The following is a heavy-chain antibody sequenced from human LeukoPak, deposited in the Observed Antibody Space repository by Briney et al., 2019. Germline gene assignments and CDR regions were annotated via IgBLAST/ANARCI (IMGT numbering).Heavy chain of an antibody. CDR3: ARKDYGGYAYYYYGLDV. CDR2: ISSSGSTK. Sequence: GGSRRLSCAASGFTFSSYEMNWVRQAPGKGLEWVSYISSSGSTKYYADSVKGRFTISRDNAKNSLYLQMNSLRAEDTAVYYCARKDYGGYAYYYYGLDVWGKGTTVTVSS. CDR1: GFTFSSYE. D-gene: IGHD5-12*01. V-gene: IGHV3-48*03. J-gene: IGHJ6*04.